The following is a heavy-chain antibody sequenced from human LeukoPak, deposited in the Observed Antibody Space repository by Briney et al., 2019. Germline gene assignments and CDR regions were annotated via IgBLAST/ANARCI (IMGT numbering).Heavy chain of an antibody. J-gene: IGHJ4*02. V-gene: IGHV5-51*01. CDR3: ARQAYTYAPFDY. D-gene: IGHD5-18*01. CDR1: GYRFNNYW. CDR2: IYPGDSDT. Sequence: PGESLKISCKGSGYRFNNYWIGWVRQMPGKGLEWMGIIYPGDSDTRYSPSFQGQVTISADRSISTAYLQWSSLKASDTAMYYCARQAYTYAPFDYWGQGTLVTVSP.